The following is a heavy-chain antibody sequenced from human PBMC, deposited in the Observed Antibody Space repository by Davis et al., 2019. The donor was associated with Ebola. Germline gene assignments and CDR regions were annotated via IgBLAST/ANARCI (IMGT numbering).Heavy chain of an antibody. V-gene: IGHV1-8*01. J-gene: IGHJ5*02. Sequence: AASVKVSCKASGYTFTSYDINWVRQATGQGLEWMGWMNPNSGNTGYAQKFQGRVTMTRNTSISTAYMELSSLRSEGTAVYYCARKGRGYSYGLDGFDPWGQGTLVTVSS. CDR3: ARKGRGYSYGLDGFDP. D-gene: IGHD5-18*01. CDR1: GYTFTSYD. CDR2: MNPNSGNT.